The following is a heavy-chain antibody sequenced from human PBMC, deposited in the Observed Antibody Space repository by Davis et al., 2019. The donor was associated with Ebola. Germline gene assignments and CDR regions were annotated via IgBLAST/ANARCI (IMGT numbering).Heavy chain of an antibody. J-gene: IGHJ5*02. CDR2: INHSGRT. CDR1: GESVSGIY. D-gene: IGHD6-19*01. Sequence: PSETLSLTCVVYGESVSGIYCTWTRQSPGKGLEWIGEINHSGRTFYNPSLKSRVTVSLDTSQNHFSLRLTSVTAADTAMYYCGGIRGQWLESWGQGSLVTVSA. CDR3: GGIRGQWLES. V-gene: IGHV4-34*01.